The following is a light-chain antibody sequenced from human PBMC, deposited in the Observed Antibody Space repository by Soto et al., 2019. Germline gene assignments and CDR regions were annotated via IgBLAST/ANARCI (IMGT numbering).Light chain of an antibody. CDR3: QQRSIRPLT. Sequence: EIVLTQSPAILSWSPGERATLSCRASQSVGSYLGWYQQKPGQAPRLLIYDASKRVSGIPARFSGSGSGTDFTLTISSLEPEDFAVYYCQQRSIRPLTFGQGTRLDVK. J-gene: IGKJ5*01. CDR2: DAS. CDR1: QSVGSY. V-gene: IGKV3-11*01.